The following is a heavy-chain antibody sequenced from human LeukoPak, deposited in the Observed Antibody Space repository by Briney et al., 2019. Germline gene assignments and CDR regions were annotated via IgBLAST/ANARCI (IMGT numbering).Heavy chain of an antibody. CDR2: IYYSGGT. CDR3: ARHGSSNWFDF. J-gene: IGHJ5*01. Sequence: SETLSLTCTVSGGSISSYYWSLIRQPPGKGLEWIGYIYYSGGTRYNPSLKSRLTISVDTSKNQFSLKLSSVTAADTAMYYCARHGSSNWFDFWGQGTLVTVSS. CDR1: GGSISSYY. V-gene: IGHV4-59*08. D-gene: IGHD2-15*01.